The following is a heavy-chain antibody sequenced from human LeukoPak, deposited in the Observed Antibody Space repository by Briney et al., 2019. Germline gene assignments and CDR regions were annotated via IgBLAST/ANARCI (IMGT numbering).Heavy chain of an antibody. V-gene: IGHV4-39*01. CDR2: IYYSGST. J-gene: IGHJ4*02. CDR1: GGSISSSSYY. Sequence: SETLSLTCTVSGGSISSSSYYWGWIRQPPGKGLEWIGSIYYSGSTYYNPSLKSRVTISVDTSKNQFSLKLSSVTAADTAVYYCARHRESSSATAFDYWGQGTLVTVSS. D-gene: IGHD6-6*01. CDR3: ARHRESSSATAFDY.